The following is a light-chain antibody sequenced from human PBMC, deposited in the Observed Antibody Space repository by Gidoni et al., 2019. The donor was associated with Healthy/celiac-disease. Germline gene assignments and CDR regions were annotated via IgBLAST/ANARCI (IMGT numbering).Light chain of an antibody. CDR2: DAF. Sequence: EIVLTQSPGTLSLSPGERATLSCRASQSVGIYSAWYQQKPGQAPRLLVYDAFHRATGIPDRFSGSGSGTDVTLIISRLEPEVFAVYYCQQYLDFPLTFGRGTKVEI. CDR3: QQYLDFPLT. V-gene: IGKV3-20*01. J-gene: IGKJ4*01. CDR1: QSVGIY.